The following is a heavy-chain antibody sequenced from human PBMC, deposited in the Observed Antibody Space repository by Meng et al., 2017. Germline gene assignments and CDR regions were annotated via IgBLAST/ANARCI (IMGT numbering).Heavy chain of an antibody. CDR2: ISSSSIYI. CDR3: AGHKANWGSVFDY. V-gene: IGHV3-21*01. Sequence: WSGFGFTFSRYRMSWVRQARGKGLDWVSSISSSSIYIYYADSVKGRFTISRDNAKNSLYLEMSSLRAEDTAVYYCAGHKANWGSVFDYWGQGTLVTVSS. D-gene: IGHD7-27*01. J-gene: IGHJ4*02. CDR1: GFTFSRYR.